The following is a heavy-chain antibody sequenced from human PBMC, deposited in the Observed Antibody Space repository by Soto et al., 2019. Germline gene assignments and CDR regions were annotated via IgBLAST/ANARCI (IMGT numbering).Heavy chain of an antibody. V-gene: IGHV3-11*01. CDR3: ARDGRYCSGGSCYGDY. CDR2: ISSSGSTV. D-gene: IGHD2-15*01. J-gene: IGHJ4*02. Sequence: PGGSLRLSCAASGFTFSDYYMSWIRQAPGKGLEWVSYISSSGSTVYYADSVKGRFTISRDNAKNSLSLQMNSLRAEDTAAYYCARDGRYCSGGSCYGDYWGQGTLVTVSS. CDR1: GFTFSDYY.